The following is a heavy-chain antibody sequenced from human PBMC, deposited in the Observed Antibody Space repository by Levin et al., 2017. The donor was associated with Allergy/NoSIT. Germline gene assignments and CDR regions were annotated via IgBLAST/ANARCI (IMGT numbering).Heavy chain of an antibody. CDR3: ARGEHCRSGWNDY. CDR1: DGSISSYY. D-gene: IGHD6-19*01. J-gene: IGHJ4*02. V-gene: IGHV4-59*01. Sequence: SSETLSLTCTVSDGSISSYYWTWIRQPPGKGLEWIGYIYYSGSTDYNPSLKSRVTISVDTSKNQFSLKLSSVTAADTAVYYCARGEHCRSGWNDYWGQGTLVTVSS. CDR2: IYYSGST.